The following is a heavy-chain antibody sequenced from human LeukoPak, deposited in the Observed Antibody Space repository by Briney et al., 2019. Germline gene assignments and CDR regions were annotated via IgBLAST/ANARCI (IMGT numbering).Heavy chain of an antibody. V-gene: IGHV3-9*01. CDR2: ISWNSGSI. CDR3: AKASSSSWYLHFDY. CDR1: GFTFDDYA. J-gene: IGHJ4*02. Sequence: GRSLRLSCAASGFTFDDYAMHWVRQAPGKGLEWVSGISWNSGSIGYADSVKGRFTISRDNAKNSLYLQMNSLRAEDTALYYCAKASSSSWYLHFDYWGQGTLVTVPS. D-gene: IGHD6-13*01.